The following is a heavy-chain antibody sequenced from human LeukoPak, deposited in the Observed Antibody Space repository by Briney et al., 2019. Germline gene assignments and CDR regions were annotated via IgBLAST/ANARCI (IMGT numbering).Heavy chain of an antibody. J-gene: IGHJ4*02. D-gene: IGHD2-15*01. Sequence: PGGSLRLSCAASGFTVSRSYISWVRQAPGKGLEWVSVIYTSGNTYYADSVKGRFTISRDNSKNTLYLQMNSLRAEDTAVYYCARVRYCSDGSCYERNTRNDYWGQETLVTVSS. V-gene: IGHV3-53*01. CDR1: GFTVSRSY. CDR2: IYTSGNT. CDR3: ARVRYCSDGSCYERNTRNDY.